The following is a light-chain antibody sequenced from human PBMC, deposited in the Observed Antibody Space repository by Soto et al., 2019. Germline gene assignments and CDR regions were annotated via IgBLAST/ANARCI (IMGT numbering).Light chain of an antibody. J-gene: IGKJ4*01. CDR2: GAS. CDR3: QQYTKWPLT. V-gene: IGKV3-15*01. Sequence: EIVMTQSPATLSVSPGERATLSCRASQSVSSNLAWYQQKPGQAPRLLIYGASTRATGIPARLSGSGSGTDFTLTISSLQSEDFAVYYCQQYTKWPLTFGGGTKVDSK. CDR1: QSVSSN.